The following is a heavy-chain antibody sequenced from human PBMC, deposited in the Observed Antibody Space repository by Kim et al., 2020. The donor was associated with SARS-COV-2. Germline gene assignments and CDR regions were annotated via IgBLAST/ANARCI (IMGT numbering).Heavy chain of an antibody. J-gene: IGHJ2*01. V-gene: IGHV3-21*01. CDR2: ISSSSYI. Sequence: GGSLRLSCAASGFTFSSYSMNWVRQAPGKGLEWVSSISSSSYIYYADSVKGRFTISRDNAKNSLYLQMNSLRAEDTAVYYCARDGNDILTGYYIRNWYFDLWGRGTLVTVSS. CDR1: GFTFSSYS. CDR3: ARDGNDILTGYYIRNWYFDL. D-gene: IGHD3-9*01.